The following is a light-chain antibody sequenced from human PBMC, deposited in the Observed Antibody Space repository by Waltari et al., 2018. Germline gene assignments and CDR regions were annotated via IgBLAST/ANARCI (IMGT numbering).Light chain of an antibody. CDR3: MQALEIPIT. Sequence: EIVMTQSPLSLTVTPGEPASISCRPSQSLLQINGYNSLDWYLRKPGQSPQLLIYLGSNRAFGVPDRFIDSGSVTDFTLKISVVEAVDVVIYYCMQALEIPITFGQGTRLEIK. CDR1: QSLLQINGYNS. J-gene: IGKJ5*01. V-gene: IGKV2-28*01. CDR2: LGS.